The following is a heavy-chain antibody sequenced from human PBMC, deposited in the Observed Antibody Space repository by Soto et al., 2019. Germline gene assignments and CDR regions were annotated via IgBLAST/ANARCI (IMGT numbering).Heavy chain of an antibody. V-gene: IGHV1-45*02. Sequence: LVKVSCESSGYTFTYSYLHLARQASGEALEWMGWSTPFNGNTNYAQKFQDRVTITRDRSMSTAYMELSSLRSEDTAMYYCARSQSHRTTFPGAFDNWGQEAMVTVSS. CDR1: GYTFTYSY. D-gene: IGHD1-7*01. CDR3: ARSQSHRTTFPGAFDN. CDR2: STPFNGNT. J-gene: IGHJ3*02.